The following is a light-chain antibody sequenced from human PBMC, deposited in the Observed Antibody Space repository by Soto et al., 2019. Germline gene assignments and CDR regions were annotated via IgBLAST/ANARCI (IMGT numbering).Light chain of an antibody. V-gene: IGKV3-15*01. Sequence: ERVMTQSPVTLSVCPGESVTLSCGASQSVGTNLAWYQQKPGQAPSLLIYGVSTRATGIPTRFSGSGSGRQFTLTISSLQSEDFAVYYCQQYNNWPQTFGQGTKVDIK. CDR2: GVS. J-gene: IGKJ1*01. CDR1: QSVGTN. CDR3: QQYNNWPQT.